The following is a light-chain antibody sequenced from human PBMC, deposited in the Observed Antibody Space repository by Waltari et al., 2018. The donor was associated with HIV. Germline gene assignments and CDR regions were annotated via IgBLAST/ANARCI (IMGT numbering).Light chain of an antibody. Sequence: QSVLTQPPSVSGAPGQRVTISCTGSSSNIGAGYDVNWYQLLPGTAPKLVIYANDNRPSGVPDRFSGSKSGTSASLAITGLQAEDDADYYCQSYDSALSGSVFGGGTKLTVL. J-gene: IGLJ2*01. CDR2: AND. V-gene: IGLV1-40*01. CDR1: SSNIGAGYD. CDR3: QSYDSALSGSV.